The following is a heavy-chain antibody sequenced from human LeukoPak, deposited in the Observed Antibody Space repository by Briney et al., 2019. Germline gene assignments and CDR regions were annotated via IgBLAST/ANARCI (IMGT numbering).Heavy chain of an antibody. CDR1: GGSFSGYY. J-gene: IGHJ6*03. CDR2: INHSGST. CDR3: ARLRRWLQYYYYYYYMDV. V-gene: IGHV4-34*01. Sequence: PSETLSLTCAVYGGSFSGYYWSWIRQPPGKGLEWIGEINHSGSTNYNPSLKSRVTISVDTSKNQFSLKLSSVTAADTAVYYCARLRRWLQYYYYYYYMDVWGKGTTVTVSS. D-gene: IGHD5-24*01.